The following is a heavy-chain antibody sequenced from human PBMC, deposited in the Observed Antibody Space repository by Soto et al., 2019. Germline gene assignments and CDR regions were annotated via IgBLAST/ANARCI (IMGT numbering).Heavy chain of an antibody. J-gene: IGHJ4*02. Sequence: QVQLQESGPGLVQPSQTLSLTCTVSGDSISSGDYYWSWVRQSPGKGLEWIGCIYYSGTTYYNPSLETRLTMSVATSKNQFSMRVSSVPAADSAMYFCARDFKRYSSSTAPLEYWGQGTLVTVSS. D-gene: IGHD6-6*01. V-gene: IGHV4-30-4*01. CDR3: ARDFKRYSSSTAPLEY. CDR2: IYYSGTT. CDR1: GDSISSGDYY.